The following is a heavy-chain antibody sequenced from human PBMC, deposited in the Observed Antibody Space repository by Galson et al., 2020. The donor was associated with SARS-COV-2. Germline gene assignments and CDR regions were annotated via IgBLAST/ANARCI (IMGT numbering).Heavy chain of an antibody. J-gene: IGHJ6*01. CDR2: ITGSGSNT. Sequence: GESLKISCAASGFTFSSYAINRVRQAPGKGLEWVSAITGSGSNTFYADSVKGRFTISRDNSRDTVYVQMNSLRADDTAVYYCAKEIRRSSGWNYYYY. D-gene: IGHD6-19*01. CDR1: GFTFSSYA. V-gene: IGHV3-23*01. CDR3: AKEIRRSSGWNYYYY.